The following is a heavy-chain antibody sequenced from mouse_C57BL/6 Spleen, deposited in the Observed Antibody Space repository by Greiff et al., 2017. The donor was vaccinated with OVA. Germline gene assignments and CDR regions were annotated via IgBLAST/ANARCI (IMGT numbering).Heavy chain of an antibody. CDR1: GYSITSGYY. D-gene: IGHD1-1*01. CDR2: ISYDGSN. V-gene: IGHV3-6*01. J-gene: IGHJ4*01. Sequence: EVQLVESGPGLVKPSQSLSLTCSVTGYSITSGYYWTWIRQFPGNKLEWMGYISYDGSNNYNPSLKNRISITRDTSKNQFFLKLNSVTTEDTATYYCARDRTTVVATDYAMDYWGQGTSVTVSS. CDR3: ARDRTTVVATDYAMDY.